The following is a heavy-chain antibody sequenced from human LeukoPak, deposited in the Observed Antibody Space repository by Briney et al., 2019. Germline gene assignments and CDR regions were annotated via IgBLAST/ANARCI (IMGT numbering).Heavy chain of an antibody. CDR3: ARTYGSGSTSPHY. CDR2: IYHSGSP. CDR1: GYSICSGYY. J-gene: IGHJ4*02. V-gene: IGHV4-38-2*01. Sequence: NPSETLSLTRSVSGYSICSGYYWGWIRQPPGKGLEWIGSIYHSGSPYYNPSLKSRVTISVDTSKNQFSLKLSSVTAADTAVYYCARTYGSGSTSPHYWGQGTLVTVSS. D-gene: IGHD3-10*01.